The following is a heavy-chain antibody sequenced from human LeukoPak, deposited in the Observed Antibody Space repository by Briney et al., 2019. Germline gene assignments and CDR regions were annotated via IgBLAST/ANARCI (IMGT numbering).Heavy chain of an antibody. J-gene: IGHJ4*02. D-gene: IGHD3-10*01. V-gene: IGHV3-23*01. CDR3: AKDVVRGVIIDNFDF. CDR1: GFTFSGYN. CDR2: ISGSGGNT. Sequence: GGSLRPSCAASGFTFSGYNMHWVRQAPGKGLEWVSGISGSGGNTYYADSVKGRFTISRDNSKNTLYLQMNSLRAEDTAVYYCAKDVVRGVIIDNFDFWGQGTLGTVSS.